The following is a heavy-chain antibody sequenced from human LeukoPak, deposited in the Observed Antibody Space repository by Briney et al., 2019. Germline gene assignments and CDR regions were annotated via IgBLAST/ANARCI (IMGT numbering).Heavy chain of an antibody. CDR1: GYRFTGYY. CDR2: INPNSGGT. V-gene: IGHV1-2*02. CDR3: VSGYSDYADYYNYYMGV. Sequence: ASVKVSCTASGYRFTGYYMHWVRQAPGQGLEWMGWINPNSGGTNYAQKFRGRVTMTRDTSITTVYLQLSRLKSDDTAVYYCVSGYSDYADYYNYYMGVWGKGTTVTVSS. D-gene: IGHD4-11*01. J-gene: IGHJ6*03.